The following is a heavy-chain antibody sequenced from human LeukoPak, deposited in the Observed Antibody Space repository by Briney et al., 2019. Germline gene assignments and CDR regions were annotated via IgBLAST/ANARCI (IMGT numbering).Heavy chain of an antibody. CDR2: INHSGST. V-gene: IGHV4-34*01. D-gene: IGHD5-24*01. CDR3: ARRGLLSLKR. CDR1: GGSFSGYY. Sequence: SETLSLTCAVYGGSFSGYYWSWIRQPPGKGLEWIGEINHSGSTNYNPSLKSRVTISVDTSKNQFSLKLSSVTAADTAVYYCARRGLLSLKRWGQGTLVTVSS. J-gene: IGHJ4*02.